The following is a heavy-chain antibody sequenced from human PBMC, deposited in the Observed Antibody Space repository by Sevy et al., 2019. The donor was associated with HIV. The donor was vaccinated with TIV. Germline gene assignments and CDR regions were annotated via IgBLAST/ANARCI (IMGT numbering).Heavy chain of an antibody. Sequence: GGSLRLSCSASGFTFGSYWMSWVRQAPGKGLEWVATMKQDGSEKYYVDSVKGRFTISRDNAKHSLYLQMNSLRAEDTAVYYCVREGLGGFSYSLDCWGQGTLVTVSS. CDR1: GFTFGSYW. CDR3: VREGLGGFSYSLDC. J-gene: IGHJ4*02. CDR2: MKQDGSEK. V-gene: IGHV3-7*01. D-gene: IGHD5-18*01.